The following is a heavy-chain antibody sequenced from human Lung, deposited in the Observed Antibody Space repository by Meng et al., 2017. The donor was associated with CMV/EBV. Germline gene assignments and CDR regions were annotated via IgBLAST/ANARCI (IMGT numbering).Heavy chain of an antibody. J-gene: IGHJ6*02. D-gene: IGHD4-11*01. V-gene: IGHV1-2*02. CDR3: ARDLKGTTVTATGLYGMDV. Sequence: SVKVSXKASGYTFTGYYILWVRQAPGQGLEWMGWMNPDRGAVNYVQKFQGRVTMTRDSSISTAYMELSRLRSDDTAVYYCARDLKGTTVTATGLYGMDVWGPGTXVNGAS. CDR2: MNPDRGAV. CDR1: GYTFTGYY.